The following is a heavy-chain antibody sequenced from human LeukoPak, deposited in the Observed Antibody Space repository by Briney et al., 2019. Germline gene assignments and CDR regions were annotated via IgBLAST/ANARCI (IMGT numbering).Heavy chain of an antibody. CDR2: IDPNSGGT. CDR3: ARDGAATATPDDY. V-gene: IGHV1-2*02. J-gene: IGHJ4*02. CDR1: GYTFTAYY. D-gene: IGHD6-13*01. Sequence: ASVKLSCKASGYTFTAYYMHWVRQAPGQGLEWMGGIDPNSGGTNYAQKFQGRVTMTRDTSISTAYMELSRLRSDDTAVYYCARDGAATATPDDYWGQGTLVTVSS.